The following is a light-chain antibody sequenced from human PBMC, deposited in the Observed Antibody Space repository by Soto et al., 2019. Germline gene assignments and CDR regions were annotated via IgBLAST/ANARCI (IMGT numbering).Light chain of an antibody. CDR1: SSDVGGYNY. V-gene: IGLV2-8*01. J-gene: IGLJ1*01. CDR2: EVS. CDR3: SSYAGSNNSLYV. Sequence: VSILCTGTSSDVGGYNYVSWYQQHPGKAPKLMIYEVSKRPSGVPDRFSGSKSGNTASLTVSGLQAEDEADYYCSSYAGSNNSLYVFGTGTRSPS.